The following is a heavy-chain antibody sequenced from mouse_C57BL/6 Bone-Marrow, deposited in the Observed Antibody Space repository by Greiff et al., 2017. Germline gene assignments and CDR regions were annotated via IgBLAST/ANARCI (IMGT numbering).Heavy chain of an antibody. Sequence: EVQVVESGGGLVQPGGSLSLSCAASGFTFTDYYMSWVRQPPGKALEWLGFIRNKANGYTTEYSASVKGRFTISRDNSQSILYLQMNALRAEDSATYYCARSRYSNSYWGQGTLVTVSA. D-gene: IGHD2-5*01. CDR3: ARSRYSNSY. V-gene: IGHV7-3*01. CDR2: IRNKANGYTT. CDR1: GFTFTDYY. J-gene: IGHJ3*01.